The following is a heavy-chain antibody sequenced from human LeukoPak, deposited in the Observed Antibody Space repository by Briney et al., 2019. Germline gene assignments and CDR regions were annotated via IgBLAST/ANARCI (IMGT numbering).Heavy chain of an antibody. CDR1: GFTFSSYW. CDR3: ATTTIFGVVFF. V-gene: IGHV3-74*01. J-gene: IGHJ4*02. Sequence: GGSLRLSCAASGFTFSSYWMHWVRQAPGKGLVWVSRINSDGSSTSYADSVKGRFTISRDNAKNTLYLQMNSLRAEDTAVYYCATTTIFGVVFFGGQGTLVTVSS. CDR2: INSDGSST. D-gene: IGHD3-3*01.